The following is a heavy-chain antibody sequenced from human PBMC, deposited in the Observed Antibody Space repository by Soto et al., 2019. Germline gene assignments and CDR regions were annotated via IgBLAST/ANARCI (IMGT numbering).Heavy chain of an antibody. D-gene: IGHD5-18*01. V-gene: IGHV1-69*12. CDR2: IIPIFGTA. Sequence: QVQLVQSGAEVKKPGSSVKVCCKASGGTFSSYAISWVRQAPGQGLEWMGGIIPIFGTANYAQKFQGRVTITADESTSTAYMELSSLRSEDTAVYYCASPTRWRVDTAMVFKEAFDYWGQGTLVTVSS. J-gene: IGHJ4*02. CDR3: ASPTRWRVDTAMVFKEAFDY. CDR1: GGTFSSYA.